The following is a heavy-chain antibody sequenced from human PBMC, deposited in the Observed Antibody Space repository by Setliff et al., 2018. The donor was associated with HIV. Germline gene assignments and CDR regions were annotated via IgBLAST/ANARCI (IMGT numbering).Heavy chain of an antibody. V-gene: IGHV1-69*10. CDR3: AGGYNWNYVLAY. CDR2: IIPILEKT. J-gene: IGHJ4*02. CDR1: GGTFSSFA. Sequence: SVKVSCKASGGTFSSFAISWVRQAPGQGLEWLGGIIPILEKTNYAQKFQGRVTITADTSTSTAYMELSSLTSEDTAVYYCAGGYNWNYVLAYWGQGTLVTVSS. D-gene: IGHD1-7*01.